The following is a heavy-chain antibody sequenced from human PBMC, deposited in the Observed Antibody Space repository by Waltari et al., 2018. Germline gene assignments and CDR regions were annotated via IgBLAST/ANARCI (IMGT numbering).Heavy chain of an antibody. Sequence: QVQLQVSGPGLVTPSETLSLTCTVSDGSISSYYRSWIRQPPGKGLGWIGYIYYSGSTNYNPSVRMRVTRSVDTAENRFSLRLSSVTATDTAVYYCATRSGNHGSAFDYWGQGTLVTVPA. V-gene: IGHV4-59*01. CDR3: ATRSGNHGSAFDY. CDR1: DGSISSYY. D-gene: IGHD3-3*01. J-gene: IGHJ4*02. CDR2: IYYSGST.